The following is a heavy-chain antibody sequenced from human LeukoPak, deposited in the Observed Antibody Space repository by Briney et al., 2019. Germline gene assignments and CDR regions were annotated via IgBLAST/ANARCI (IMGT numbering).Heavy chain of an antibody. CDR3: ASGREGEDYYSYYMDV. V-gene: IGHV4-59*01. D-gene: IGHD3-10*01. J-gene: IGHJ6*03. CDR1: GGSISSYY. Sequence: SETLSLTCTVSGGSISSYYWSWIRLPPGKELEWIGYIYYSGSTKYSGSTSYNPSLKSRVTISVDTSKKQFSLKLSSVTAADTAVYYCASGREGEDYYSYYMDVWGKGTTVTVSS. CDR2: IYYSGSTKYSGST.